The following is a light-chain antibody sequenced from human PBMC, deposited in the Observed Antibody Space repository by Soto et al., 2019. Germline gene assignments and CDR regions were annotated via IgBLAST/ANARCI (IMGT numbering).Light chain of an antibody. Sequence: DIQMTQSPSTLSASVGDRVTITCRASQSITIWLAWYQQKPGKAPNLLIYKASILESGVPSRLSGSGSGTEFTLTINSLQPDDFATYYCQHYSSYSWTFGQGTKVEIK. CDR1: QSITIW. V-gene: IGKV1-5*03. CDR3: QHYSSYSWT. CDR2: KAS. J-gene: IGKJ1*01.